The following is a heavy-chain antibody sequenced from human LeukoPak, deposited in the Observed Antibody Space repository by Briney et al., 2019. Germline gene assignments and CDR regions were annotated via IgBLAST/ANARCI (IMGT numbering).Heavy chain of an antibody. CDR2: ISGYNGNT. CDR3: ARSLNYYSGNYQLYDY. V-gene: IGHV1-18*01. D-gene: IGHD1-26*01. J-gene: IGHJ4*02. Sequence: ASVKVSCKASGYTFTNYGISWVRQAPGPGLEWMGLISGYNGNTKYAQKFQGRVTMTTDTSTTTAYIELRSLRSDDTAVYYCARSLNYYSGNYQLYDYWGQGTLVTVSS. CDR1: GYTFTNYG.